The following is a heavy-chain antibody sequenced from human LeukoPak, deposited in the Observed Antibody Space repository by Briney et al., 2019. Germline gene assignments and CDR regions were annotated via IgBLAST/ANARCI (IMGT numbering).Heavy chain of an antibody. CDR1: GFTFSTYA. CDR2: ISGSGRNT. Sequence: GSLRLSCVVSGFTFSTYAMSWVRQAPGKGLEWVAFISGSGRNTYYADSVKGRFTISRDNFRNTLSLQMNSLRPDDTAIYYCAKDEGVVLSTPFDFGHWGQGTLVAVSS. J-gene: IGHJ4*02. D-gene: IGHD3-10*01. V-gene: IGHV3-23*01. CDR3: AKDEGVVLSTPFDFGH.